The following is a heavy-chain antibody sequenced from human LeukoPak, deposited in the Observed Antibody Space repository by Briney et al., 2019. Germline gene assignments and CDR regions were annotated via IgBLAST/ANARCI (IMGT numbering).Heavy chain of an antibody. V-gene: IGHV1-2*02. CDR1: GYTFTGYY. CDR3: ATIRGPIDPYYYDSSGYYGGGAFDI. J-gene: IGHJ3*02. Sequence: ASVKVSCKASGYTFTGYYMHWVRQAPGQGLEWMGWINPNSGGTNYAQKFQGRVTMTRDTSISTAYMELSRLRSDDTAVYYCATIRGPIDPYYYDSSGYYGGGAFDIWGQGTMVTVSS. D-gene: IGHD3-22*01. CDR2: INPNSGGT.